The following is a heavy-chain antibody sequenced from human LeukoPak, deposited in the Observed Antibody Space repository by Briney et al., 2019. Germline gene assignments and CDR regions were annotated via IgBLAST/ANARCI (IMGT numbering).Heavy chain of an antibody. CDR3: ARDQGLSMVRGVIPNWFDP. V-gene: IGHV4-59*01. CDR2: IYYSGST. D-gene: IGHD3-10*01. CDR1: GGSISSYY. Sequence: PSETLSLTCTVSGGSISSYYWSWIRQPPGKGLEWIGYIYYSGSTNYNPSPKSRVTISVDTSKNQFSLKLSSVTAADTAVYYCARDQGLSMVRGVIPNWFDPWGQGTLVTVSS. J-gene: IGHJ5*02.